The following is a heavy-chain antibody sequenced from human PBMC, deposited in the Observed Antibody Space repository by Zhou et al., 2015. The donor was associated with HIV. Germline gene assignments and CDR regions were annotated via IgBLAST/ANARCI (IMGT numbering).Heavy chain of an antibody. J-gene: IGHJ2*01. D-gene: IGHD1-7*01. CDR2: INAGNGNT. CDR1: GYTFTSYA. CDR3: ARGPRITGTSAWYFDL. V-gene: IGHV1-3*01. Sequence: QVQLVQSGAEVKKPGASVKVSCKASGYTFTSYAMHWVRQAPGQRLEWMGWINAGNGNTKYSQKFQGRVTITRDTSASTAYMELSSLRSEDTAVYYCARGPRITGTSAWYFDLWGRGTLVTVSS.